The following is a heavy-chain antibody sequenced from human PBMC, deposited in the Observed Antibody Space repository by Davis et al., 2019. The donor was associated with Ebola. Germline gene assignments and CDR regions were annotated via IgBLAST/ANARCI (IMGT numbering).Heavy chain of an antibody. V-gene: IGHV3-7*03. D-gene: IGHD3-22*01. CDR1: GFTFSSYW. J-gene: IGHJ4*02. CDR2: IKQDGNEK. CDR3: ARGISAMIVVVIGEYYFDY. Sequence: GESLKISCAASGFTFSSYWMSWVRQAPGKGLEWVANIKQDGNEKYYVDSVKGRFTISRDNAKNSLYLQMNSLRAEDTAVYYCARGISAMIVVVIGEYYFDYWGQGTLVTVSS.